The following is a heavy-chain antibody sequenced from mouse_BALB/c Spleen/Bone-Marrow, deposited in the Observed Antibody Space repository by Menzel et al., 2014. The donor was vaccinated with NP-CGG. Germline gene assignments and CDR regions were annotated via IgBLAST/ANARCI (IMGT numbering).Heavy chain of an antibody. Sequence: QVQLQQPGAELVRPGASVNLSCKASGYTFTNYWINWLKQRPGQGLEWIGNIYPSDTYTNYNPKFKDKATLTVDKSSTTAYMQLNSPTSEDSAVYYCTRYLYGNMDYWGQGTSVTVSS. J-gene: IGHJ4*01. D-gene: IGHD2-10*02. CDR2: IYPSDTYT. CDR3: TRYLYGNMDY. CDR1: GYTFTNYW. V-gene: IGHV1-69*02.